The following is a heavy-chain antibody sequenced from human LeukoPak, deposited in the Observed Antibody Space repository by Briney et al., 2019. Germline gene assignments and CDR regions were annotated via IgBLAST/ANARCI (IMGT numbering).Heavy chain of an antibody. CDR3: ARCAYSSGWTIDY. CDR2: INPNSGGT. Sequence: ASVRVSCKASGYTFTGYYMHWVRQAPGQGLEWMGWINPNSGGTNYAQKFQGRVTMTRDTSISTAYMELSRLRSDDTAVYYCARCAYSSGWTIDYWGQGTLVTVSS. CDR1: GYTFTGYY. V-gene: IGHV1-2*02. J-gene: IGHJ4*02. D-gene: IGHD6-19*01.